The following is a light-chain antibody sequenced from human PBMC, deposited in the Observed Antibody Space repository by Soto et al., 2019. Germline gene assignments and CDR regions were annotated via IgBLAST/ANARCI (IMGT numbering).Light chain of an antibody. Sequence: EIAMTQSPATLSVSPGERATLSCRASQTVSINLAWYQQKPGQAPRLLIYGASTRATGVPARFSGSGSGTKFTLTISSLQSEDFAVYYCQQYDNWPPITFGQGTRLEIK. V-gene: IGKV3-15*01. CDR3: QQYDNWPPIT. J-gene: IGKJ5*01. CDR1: QTVSIN. CDR2: GAS.